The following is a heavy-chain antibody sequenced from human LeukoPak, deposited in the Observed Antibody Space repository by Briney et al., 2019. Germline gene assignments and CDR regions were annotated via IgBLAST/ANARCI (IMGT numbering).Heavy chain of an antibody. D-gene: IGHD1-14*01. V-gene: IGHV3-48*03. CDR2: IGSVGSPI. J-gene: IGHJ3*01. Sequence: AGRSLRLSWLASASTLTSYEMNWVRQAAGKLLEWVSYIGSVGSPIYYADSGKGRFTISRDNAKNSLYRQSNSLRAEHTAVYYRARGWYHLWGQGTMVTVSS. CDR1: ASTLTSYE. CDR3: ARGWYHL.